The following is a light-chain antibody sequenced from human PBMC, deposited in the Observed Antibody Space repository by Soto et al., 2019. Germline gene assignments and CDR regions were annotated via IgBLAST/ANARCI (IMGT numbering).Light chain of an antibody. J-gene: IGLJ3*02. Sequence: QSVLTQPASVSGSPGQSITISCTGTSSDVGGYNYVSWYQQHPGKAPKLMIYEVSNRPSEVSNRFSGSKSGNTASLTISGLQAEDEADYYCSSYTSSRVFGGGTKLTVL. CDR3: SSYTSSRV. CDR1: SSDVGGYNY. CDR2: EVS. V-gene: IGLV2-14*01.